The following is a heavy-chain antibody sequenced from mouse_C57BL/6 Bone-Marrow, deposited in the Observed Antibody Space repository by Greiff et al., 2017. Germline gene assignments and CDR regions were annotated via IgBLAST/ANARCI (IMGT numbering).Heavy chain of an antibody. CDR1: GYTFTSYG. Sequence: VQVVESGAELARPGASVKLSCKASGYTFTSYGISWVKQRTGQGLEWIGEIYPRSGNTYYNEKFKGKATLTADKSSSTAYMEIRSLTSEDSAVYFCGILNCLFDCWGQGTTLTVSS. J-gene: IGHJ2*01. V-gene: IGHV1-81*01. D-gene: IGHD4-1*01. CDR3: GILNCLFDC. CDR2: IYPRSGNT.